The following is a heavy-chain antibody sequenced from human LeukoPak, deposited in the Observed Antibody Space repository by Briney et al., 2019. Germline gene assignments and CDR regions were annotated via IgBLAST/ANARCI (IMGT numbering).Heavy chain of an antibody. J-gene: IGHJ5*02. Sequence: PSETLSLTCTVSGGSISSGDYYWSWIRQPPGKGLEWIGYIYYSGSTYYNPSLKSRVTISVDTSKNQFSLKLSSVTAADTAVYYCARLICDTNWFDPWGQGTLVTVSS. V-gene: IGHV4-30-4*01. CDR3: ARLICDTNWFDP. CDR1: GGSISSGDYY. CDR2: IYYSGST. D-gene: IGHD3/OR15-3a*01.